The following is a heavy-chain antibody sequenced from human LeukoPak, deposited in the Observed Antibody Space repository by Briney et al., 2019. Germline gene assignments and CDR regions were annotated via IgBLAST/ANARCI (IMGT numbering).Heavy chain of an antibody. Sequence: GRSLRLSCAASGFTFSSYAMHWVRQAPGKGLEWVAVISYDGSNKYYADSVKGRFTISRDNSKNTLYLQMNSLRAEDTAVYYCAREDPYGSGSYYNVFYSGFDYWGQGTLVTVSS. V-gene: IGHV3-30*01. D-gene: IGHD3-10*01. CDR3: AREDPYGSGSYYNVFYSGFDY. CDR2: ISYDGSNK. CDR1: GFTFSSYA. J-gene: IGHJ4*02.